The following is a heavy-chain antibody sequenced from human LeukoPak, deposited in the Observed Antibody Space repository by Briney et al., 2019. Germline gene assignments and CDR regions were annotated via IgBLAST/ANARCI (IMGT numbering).Heavy chain of an antibody. D-gene: IGHD3-22*01. J-gene: IGHJ4*02. Sequence: PGGSLRLSCAASGFTFSDYYMSWIRQAPGKGLEWVSYISSSGSTIYYADSVKGRFTISRVNAKNSLYLQMNSLRAEDTAVYYCARGYYYDSSGYYPFDYWGQGTLVTVSS. CDR1: GFTFSDYY. CDR3: ARGYYYDSSGYYPFDY. CDR2: ISSSGSTI. V-gene: IGHV3-11*01.